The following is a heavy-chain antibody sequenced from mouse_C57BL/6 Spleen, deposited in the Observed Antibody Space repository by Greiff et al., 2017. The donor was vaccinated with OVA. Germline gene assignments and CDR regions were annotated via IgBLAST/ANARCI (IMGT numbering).Heavy chain of an antibody. D-gene: IGHD1-1*01. CDR1: GFNIKDDY. CDR3: ARHYGSYYYAMDY. J-gene: IGHJ4*01. Sequence: VQLQQSGAELVRPGASVKLSCTASGFNIKDDYMHWVKQRPEQGLEWIGWIDPEDGETKYAPKFQGKATITADTSSNTAYLQLSSLTSEDTAVYYCARHYGSYYYAMDYWGQGTSVTVSS. V-gene: IGHV14-2*01. CDR2: IDPEDGET.